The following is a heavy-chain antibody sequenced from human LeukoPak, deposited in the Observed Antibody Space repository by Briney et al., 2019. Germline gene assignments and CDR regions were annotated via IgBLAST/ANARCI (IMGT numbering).Heavy chain of an antibody. D-gene: IGHD3-16*01. V-gene: IGHV3-72*01. CDR1: GVTFSDHY. J-gene: IGHJ4*02. Sequence: GGSLRLSCAASGVTFSDHYMDWVRQAPGKGLEWVGRSRDKAYSCTTEYAASVRGRFTISRDDSKNSLYLQLNSLKTEDTAVYYCVSGTLVGDRRLFDYWGQGTLVTVSS. CDR2: SRDKAYSCTT. CDR3: VSGTLVGDRRLFDY.